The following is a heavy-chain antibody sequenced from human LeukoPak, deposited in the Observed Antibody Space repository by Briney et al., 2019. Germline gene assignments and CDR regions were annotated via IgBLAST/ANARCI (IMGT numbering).Heavy chain of an antibody. D-gene: IGHD6-25*01. CDR3: TTTPAPGY. V-gene: IGHV3-73*01. CDR2: IRSKANSYAT. J-gene: IGHJ4*02. CDR1: GFTFSDSA. Sequence: GGSLRLSCAASGFTFSDSAIHWVRQASGKGLEWVGRIRSKANSYATAYAASVKGRFTISRDDSKNTAYLQMNSLKTEDTAVYYCTTTPAPGYWGQGTLVTVSS.